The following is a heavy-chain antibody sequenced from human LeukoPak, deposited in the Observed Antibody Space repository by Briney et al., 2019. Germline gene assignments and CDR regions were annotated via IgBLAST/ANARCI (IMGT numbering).Heavy chain of an antibody. CDR3: TRSGYRHPYHFDS. CDR1: GLSVSTTY. J-gene: IGHJ4*02. V-gene: IGHV3-53*01. CDR2: LYTGGGT. Sequence: GGSLRLSCAASGLSVSTTYMSWVRQTPEKGLQWVSVLYTGGGTDHADSVKGRFTISRDSSKNTLSLQMNNLRAEDTAIYYCTRSGYRHPYHFDSWGQGTLVIVSS. D-gene: IGHD3-22*01.